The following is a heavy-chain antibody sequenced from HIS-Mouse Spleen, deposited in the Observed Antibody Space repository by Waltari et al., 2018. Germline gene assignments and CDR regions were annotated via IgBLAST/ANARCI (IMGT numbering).Heavy chain of an antibody. Sequence: QVQLQESGPGLVKPSETLSLTCTVSGYSISSGYYGGWIRQPPGKGREWIGSFYHSGRTSTNPSLKSRVSRSLDTSKNQFSLKLSSVTAAATAVYYCARVKTWGQGTLVTVSS. CDR1: GYSISSGYY. V-gene: IGHV4-38-2*02. J-gene: IGHJ5*02. CDR3: ARVKT. CDR2: FYHSGRT.